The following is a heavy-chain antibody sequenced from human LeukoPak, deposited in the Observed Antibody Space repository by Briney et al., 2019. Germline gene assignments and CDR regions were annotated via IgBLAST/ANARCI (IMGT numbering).Heavy chain of an antibody. D-gene: IGHD1-26*01. CDR1: GYTFTIYY. CDR2: IYPNSGGA. V-gene: IGHV1-2*02. J-gene: IGHJ4*02. CDR3: AREGKIVGASFDY. Sequence: ASVKVSCKASGYTFTIYYIHWVRRAPGQGLEWMGSIYPNSGGANFAQNFQDRVTLTRDTSSSTAYLELTRLRSDDTAVYYCAREGKIVGASFDYWGQGTLVTVSS.